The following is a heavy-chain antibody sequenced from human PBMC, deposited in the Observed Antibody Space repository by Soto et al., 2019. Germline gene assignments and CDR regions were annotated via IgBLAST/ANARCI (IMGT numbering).Heavy chain of an antibody. Sequence: SETLSLTCAVYGGSFSGYYWTWIRQPPGTGLEWIGEINHSGSTNYNPSLKSRVTISVDTSKNQFSLKLTSVTAADTAVYYCARDKITGLFDYWGQGTLVTISA. J-gene: IGHJ4*02. V-gene: IGHV4-34*01. CDR1: GGSFSGYY. CDR2: INHSGST. CDR3: ARDKITGLFDY. D-gene: IGHD2-8*02.